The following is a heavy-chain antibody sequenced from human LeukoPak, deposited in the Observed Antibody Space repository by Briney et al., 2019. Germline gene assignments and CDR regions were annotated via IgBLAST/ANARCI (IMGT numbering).Heavy chain of an antibody. CDR1: GFTFSDSG. CDR2: ISNDGSKK. J-gene: IGHJ6*02. Sequence: GGSLRLSCASSGFTFSDSGMHWVRQAPGKGLEWVAVISNDGSKKYYADSVKGRFTISRDLSKDTVYLQLNSLRAEDTAVYYCAKCSFYSSAWYAYGMDVWGQGTTVIVSS. D-gene: IGHD6-19*01. V-gene: IGHV3-30*18. CDR3: AKCSFYSSAWYAYGMDV.